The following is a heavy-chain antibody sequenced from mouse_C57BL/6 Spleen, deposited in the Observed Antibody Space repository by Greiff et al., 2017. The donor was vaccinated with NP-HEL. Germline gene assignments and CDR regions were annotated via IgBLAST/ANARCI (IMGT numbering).Heavy chain of an antibody. CDR2: IDPSDSYT. J-gene: IGHJ2*01. CDR1: GYTFTSYW. Sequence: QVQLQQPGAELVKPGASVKLSCKASGYTFTSYWMQWVKQRPGQGLEWIGEIDPSDSYTNYNQKFKGKATLTVDTSSSTAYMQLSSLTSEDSAVYYCACWDYWGKGTTLTVSS. V-gene: IGHV1-50*01. CDR3: ACWDY.